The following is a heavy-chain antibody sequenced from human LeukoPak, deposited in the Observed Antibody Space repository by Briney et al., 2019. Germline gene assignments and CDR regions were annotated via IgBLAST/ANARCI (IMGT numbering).Heavy chain of an antibody. CDR2: ISAYNGNT. D-gene: IGHD1-26*01. J-gene: IGHJ4*02. V-gene: IGHV1-18*01. CDR3: ARGPTYLVGATLDY. CDR1: GYTFTSYG. Sequence: ASVTVSFKSSGYTFTSYGISWVRQAPGQRREWMGWISAYNGNTSYAPKLQGRVTMTTDTSTSAAYMELRSLRSDDTAVYYCARGPTYLVGATLDYWGQGTLVTVSS.